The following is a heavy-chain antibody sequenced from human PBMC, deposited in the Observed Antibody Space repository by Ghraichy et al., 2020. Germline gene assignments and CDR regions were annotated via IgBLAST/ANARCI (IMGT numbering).Heavy chain of an antibody. CDR3: ARPRRSPSYYYYVMDV. Sequence: SETLSLTCTVSGGSISSSSSYWGWIRQPPGKGLEWIGSFYYGGSTYYNLSLKSRVTISVDTSKNQFSLKLSSVTAADTAVYYCARPRRSPSYYYYVMDVWGQGTTVTVSS. D-gene: IGHD6-13*01. CDR2: FYYGGST. J-gene: IGHJ6*02. CDR1: GGSISSSSSY. V-gene: IGHV4-39*01.